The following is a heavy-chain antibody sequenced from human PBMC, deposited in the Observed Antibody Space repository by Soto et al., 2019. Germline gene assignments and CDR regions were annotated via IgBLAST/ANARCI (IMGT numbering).Heavy chain of an antibody. CDR3: AKDRRYDFWSGYRGGGDWFDP. CDR1: GFTFSSYA. D-gene: IGHD3-3*01. J-gene: IGHJ5*02. Sequence: GGSLRLSCAASGFTFSSYAMSWVRQAPGKGLEWVSAISGSGGSTYYADSVKGRFTISRDNSKNTLYLQMNSLRAEDTAVYYCAKDRRYDFWSGYRGGGDWFDPWGQGTLVTVSS. V-gene: IGHV3-23*01. CDR2: ISGSGGST.